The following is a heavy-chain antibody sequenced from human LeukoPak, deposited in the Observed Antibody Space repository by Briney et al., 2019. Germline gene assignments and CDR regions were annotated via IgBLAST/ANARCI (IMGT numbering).Heavy chain of an antibody. CDR3: ARVELERRATSFDY. CDR2: ISSSSTYT. V-gene: IGHV3-11*06. Sequence: GGSLRLSCAASGFTFSDYYMSWIRQSPGKGLQWVSYISSSSTYTNYADSVKGRFTISRDNAKNSLYLQTNSLRAEDTAVYYCARVELERRATSFDYWGQGTLVTVSS. D-gene: IGHD1-1*01. J-gene: IGHJ4*02. CDR1: GFTFSDYY.